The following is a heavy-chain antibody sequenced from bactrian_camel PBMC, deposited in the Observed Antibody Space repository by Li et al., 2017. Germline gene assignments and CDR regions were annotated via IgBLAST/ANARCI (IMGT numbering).Heavy chain of an antibody. J-gene: IGHJ4*01. CDR2: IGDRTT. CDR1: GHISSINC. D-gene: IGHD1*01. V-gene: IGHV3S54*01. CDR3: VAEVGLCIDSFGWRREFGS. Sequence: VQLVESGGGSVQAGGSLKLSCESRGHISSINCWGWFRQAPGKQREAVATIGDRTTTYVDSVKGRFTISQNHAEYLLYLQMNDLKSEDTGTYYCVAEVGLCIDSFGWRREFGSWGPGTQVTVS.